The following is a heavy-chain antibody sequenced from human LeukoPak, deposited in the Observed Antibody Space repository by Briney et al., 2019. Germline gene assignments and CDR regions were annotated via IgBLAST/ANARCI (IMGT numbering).Heavy chain of an antibody. CDR1: GFTVSSIH. CDR2: TYTGGNS. V-gene: IGHV3-53*01. Sequence: GGSLRLSCAASGFTVSSIHMVWVRQAPGKGLEWVSVTYTGGNSYYADSVKGRLIISRDISKNTLYLQMNSLRAEDSALYYCARGGRGSAAVVAPRSFDIWGQGTMVTVSS. CDR3: ARGGRGSAAVVAPRSFDI. J-gene: IGHJ3*02. D-gene: IGHD3-22*01.